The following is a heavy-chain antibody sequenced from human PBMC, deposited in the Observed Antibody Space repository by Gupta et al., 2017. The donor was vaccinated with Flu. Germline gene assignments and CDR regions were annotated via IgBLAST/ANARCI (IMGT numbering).Heavy chain of an antibody. D-gene: IGHD6-19*01. CDR3: AKGRYSSGWYDVGPDAFDI. J-gene: IGHJ3*02. Sequence: EVQLLASGGGLVQPGGSLSLSCAASGSTFSSYATSWVRQVPGKGLEWVSAISGIGGSTYYADSVKGRFTISRDNSKNTLYLQMNSLRAEDTAVYYCAKGRYSSGWYDVGPDAFDIWGQGTMVTVSS. V-gene: IGHV3-23*01. CDR2: ISGIGGST. CDR1: GSTFSSYA.